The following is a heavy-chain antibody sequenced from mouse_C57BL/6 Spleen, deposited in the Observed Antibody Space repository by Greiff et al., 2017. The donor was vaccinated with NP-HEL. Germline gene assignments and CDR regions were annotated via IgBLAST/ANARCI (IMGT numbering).Heavy chain of an antibody. Sequence: VQLQQSGAELMKPGASVKLSCKATGYTFTGYWIEWVKQRPGHGLEWIGEILTGSGSTNYNEKLKGKATFTADTSSNTAYMQLSSLTTEDSAIDYCARSGTTGSRGYFDVWGTGTTVTVSS. CDR2: ILTGSGST. V-gene: IGHV1-9*01. CDR3: ARSGTTGSRGYFDV. CDR1: GYTFTGYW. J-gene: IGHJ1*03. D-gene: IGHD1-1*01.